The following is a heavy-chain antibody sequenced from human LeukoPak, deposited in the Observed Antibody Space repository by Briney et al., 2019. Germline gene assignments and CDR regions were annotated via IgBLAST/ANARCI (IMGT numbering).Heavy chain of an antibody. D-gene: IGHD4-17*01. CDR3: ARVTTVATDRFDF. CDR1: GYTFTSYD. CDR2: INAGNGNT. V-gene: IGHV1-3*01. J-gene: IGHJ4*02. Sequence: ASVKVSCKASGYTFTSYDINWVRQAPGQRLEWMGWINAGNGNTKYSQKFQSRVTLTRDTSASTAYMEVSSLRSEDTAMYYCARVTTVATDRFDFWGQGTLVTVSS.